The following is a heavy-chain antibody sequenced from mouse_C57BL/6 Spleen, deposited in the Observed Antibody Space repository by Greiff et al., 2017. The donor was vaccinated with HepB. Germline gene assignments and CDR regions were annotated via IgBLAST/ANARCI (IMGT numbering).Heavy chain of an antibody. D-gene: IGHD4-1*02. CDR2: INYDGSST. J-gene: IGHJ2*01. CDR3: ARAPTGAGFDY. Sequence: EVKLMESEGGLVQPGSSMKLSCTASGFTFSDYYMAWVRQVPEKGLEWVANINYDGSSTYYLDSLKSRFIIPRDNAKNILYLQMSSLKSEDTATYYCARAPTGAGFDYWGQGTTLTVSS. CDR1: GFTFSDYY. V-gene: IGHV5-16*01.